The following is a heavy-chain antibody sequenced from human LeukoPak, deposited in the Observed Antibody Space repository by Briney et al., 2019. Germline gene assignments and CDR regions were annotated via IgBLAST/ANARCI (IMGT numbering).Heavy chain of an antibody. V-gene: IGHV3-23*01. D-gene: IGHD2-2*01. J-gene: IGHJ4*02. Sequence: GGSLRLSCTVSGFTVSSNSMSWVRQAPGKGLEWVSTVSGGGGTTYYADSVKGRFTISRDNSKNTLFLQMNSLRAEDTAIYYCAKDMGYCSSATCYGLDYWGQGTLVTVSS. CDR2: VSGGGGTT. CDR3: AKDMGYCSSATCYGLDY. CDR1: GFTVSSNS.